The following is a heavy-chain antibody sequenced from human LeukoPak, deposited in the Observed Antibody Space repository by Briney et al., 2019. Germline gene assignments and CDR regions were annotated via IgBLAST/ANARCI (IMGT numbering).Heavy chain of an antibody. D-gene: IGHD3-10*01. CDR1: GGTFSSYA. CDR2: IVPIFGTA. V-gene: IGHV1-69*05. J-gene: IGHJ4*02. Sequence: SVKVSCKASGGTFSSYAISWVRQAPGQGLEWMGGIVPIFGTANHAQKFQGRVTMTTDTSTSTAYMGLRSLRSDDTAVYYCARDLRPVGSYYPWGEDYWGQGTLVTVSS. CDR3: ARDLRPVGSYYPWGEDY.